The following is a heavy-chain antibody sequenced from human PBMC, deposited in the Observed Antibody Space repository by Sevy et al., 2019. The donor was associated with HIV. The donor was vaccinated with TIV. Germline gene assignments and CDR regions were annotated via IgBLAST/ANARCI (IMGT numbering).Heavy chain of an antibody. V-gene: IGHV3-7*04. D-gene: IGHD3-22*01. CDR1: GFSFSTYW. CDR2: IKQDESEK. CDR3: ARGNSGSFDY. J-gene: IGHJ4*02. Sequence: GGSLRLSCAASGFSFSTYWMHWVRQAPGKGLEWVANIKQDESEKYYVASGKGRFTISRDNAKNSVYLQMNSLGPEDTAIYYCARGNSGSFDYWGQGTLVTVSS.